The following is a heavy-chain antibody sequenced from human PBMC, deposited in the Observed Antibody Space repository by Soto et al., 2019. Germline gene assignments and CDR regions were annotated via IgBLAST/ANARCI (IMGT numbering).Heavy chain of an antibody. D-gene: IGHD5-12*01. CDR3: ARDLVPGYTGFSDY. CDR1: GYTFSNYG. Sequence: ASVKVSCKTSGYTFSNYGINCVRQAPVQGLEWMGWISAYNGNTNFAQKLQGRVSLTTDTSSTTAYMELRSLTSDDTAVYYCARDLVPGYTGFSDYWGQGTVVTVSS. J-gene: IGHJ4*02. CDR2: ISAYNGNT. V-gene: IGHV1-18*01.